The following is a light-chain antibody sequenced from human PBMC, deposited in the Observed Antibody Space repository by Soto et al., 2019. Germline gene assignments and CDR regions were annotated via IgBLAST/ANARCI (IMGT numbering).Light chain of an antibody. J-gene: IGKJ5*01. Sequence: DIQMTQSPSSLSPSVGDRVTITCQASQAITYYLNWYQHKPGKAPKLLIYYASNLETGVPSRFSGSGSGTDFTFTISSLEPEDIATYYCQQYDNLPTFGQGTRLEIK. CDR1: QAITYY. CDR2: YAS. CDR3: QQYDNLPT. V-gene: IGKV1-33*01.